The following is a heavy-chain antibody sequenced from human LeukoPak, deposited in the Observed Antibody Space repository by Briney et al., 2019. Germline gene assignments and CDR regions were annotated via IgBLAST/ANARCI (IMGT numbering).Heavy chain of an antibody. CDR3: AKGKDTLNPYWYFDV. CDR1: GFTFSSYW. J-gene: IGHJ2*01. CDR2: VNSDGSST. Sequence: GGSLRLSCAASGFTFSSYWMHWVRQAPGKGLVWVSRVNSDGSSTTYADSVKGRFTISRDNAKNSLFLQMNSLRAEDTAFYYCAKGKDTLNPYWYFDVWGRGTLVTVSS. D-gene: IGHD2-15*01. V-gene: IGHV3-74*01.